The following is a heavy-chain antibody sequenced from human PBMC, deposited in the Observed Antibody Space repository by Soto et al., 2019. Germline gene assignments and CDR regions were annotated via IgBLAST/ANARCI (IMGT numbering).Heavy chain of an antibody. D-gene: IGHD6-13*01. J-gene: IGHJ4*02. Sequence: QITLKESGPTLVKPTQTLTLTCTFSGFSLSTSGVGVGWIRQPPGKALEWLALIYWDDDKRYSPSLKSRLTIXXDXSXXQVVLTMTNMDPVDTATYYCAHSVSSSWFSQSFDYWGQGTLVTVSS. CDR1: GFSLSTSGVG. CDR2: IYWDDDK. CDR3: AHSVSSSWFSQSFDY. V-gene: IGHV2-5*02.